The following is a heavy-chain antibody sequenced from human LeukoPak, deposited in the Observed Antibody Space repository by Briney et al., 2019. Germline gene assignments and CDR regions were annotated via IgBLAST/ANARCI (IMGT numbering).Heavy chain of an antibody. Sequence: TSETLSLTCTVSGGSISSYYWSWIRQPPGKGLEWIGYIYYSGSTNYNPSLKSRVTISVDTSKNQFSLKLSSVTAADTAVYYCARDFETNLDYWGQGTLVTVSS. V-gene: IGHV4-59*01. D-gene: IGHD5-24*01. CDR2: IYYSGST. CDR1: GGSISSYY. J-gene: IGHJ4*02. CDR3: ARDFETNLDY.